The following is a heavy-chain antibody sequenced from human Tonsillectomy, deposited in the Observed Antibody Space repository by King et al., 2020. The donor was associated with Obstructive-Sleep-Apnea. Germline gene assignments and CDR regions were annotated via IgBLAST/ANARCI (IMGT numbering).Heavy chain of an antibody. J-gene: IGHJ4*02. CDR3: ARPSMVRGVPKSFDY. V-gene: IGHV5-51*01. Sequence: QLVQSGAEVKKPGESLKISCKGSGYSFTSYWIGWVRQMPGKGLEWMGIIYSGDSDTSYSPAFQGQFTISADKSISTAYLQGSSLKASDTAMYYCARPSMVRGVPKSFDYWGQGTLVTVSS. CDR2: IYSGDSDT. D-gene: IGHD3-10*01. CDR1: GYSFTSYW.